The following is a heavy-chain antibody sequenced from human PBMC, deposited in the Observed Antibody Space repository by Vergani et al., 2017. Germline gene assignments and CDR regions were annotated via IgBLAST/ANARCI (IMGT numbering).Heavy chain of an antibody. CDR3: VKEKIDLGSYFFDS. Sequence: VQLLESGGGLVQPGGSLRLSCAASGFTFSSSSMNWVRQAPGKGLEWVAFIRYDGSNKYYADSVKGRFTISRDNSKNTVFLQMHSLRAEDTAIYYCVKEKIDLGSYFFDSWGHGILVTVSS. J-gene: IGHJ4*01. CDR1: GFTFSSSS. D-gene: IGHD2/OR15-2a*01. V-gene: IGHV3-30*02. CDR2: IRYDGSNK.